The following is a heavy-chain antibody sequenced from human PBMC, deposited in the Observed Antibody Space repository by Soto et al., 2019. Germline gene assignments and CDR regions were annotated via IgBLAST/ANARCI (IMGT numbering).Heavy chain of an antibody. D-gene: IGHD6-13*01. V-gene: IGHV1-8*02. CDR3: ARGSSPEIAAAGTDY. CDR1: GYTFTGYD. J-gene: IGHJ4*02. CDR2: MNPNSGNT. Sequence: XSVKVSYKATGYTFTGYDMHLLRHSPGQGLEWMGWMNPNSGNTGYAQKFQGRVTMTRNTSISTAYMELSSLRSEDTAVYYCARGSSPEIAAAGTDYWGQGTLVTVSS.